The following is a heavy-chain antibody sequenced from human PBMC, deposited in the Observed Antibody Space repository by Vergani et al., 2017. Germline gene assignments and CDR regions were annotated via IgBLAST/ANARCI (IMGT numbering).Heavy chain of an antibody. D-gene: IGHD1-26*01. V-gene: IGHV3-53*01. J-gene: IGHJ4*02. CDR1: GFTVSSNY. CDR2: IYSGGST. CDR3: ASGPTLYSGSYDGY. Sequence: EVQLVESGGGLIQPGGSLRLSCAASGFTVSSNYMSWVRQAPGKGLEWVSVIYSGGSTYYADSVKGRFTISRDNAKNSLYLQMNSLRAEDTAVYYCASGPTLYSGSYDGYWCQGTLVTVSS.